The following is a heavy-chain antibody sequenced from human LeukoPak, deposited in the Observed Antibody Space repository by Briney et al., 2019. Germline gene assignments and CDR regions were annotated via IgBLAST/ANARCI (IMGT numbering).Heavy chain of an antibody. CDR3: ARDCGDGYNFGGNDY. D-gene: IGHD5-24*01. V-gene: IGHV3-33*01. Sequence: GGSLRLSCAASGFTFSSYGMHWVRQAPGKGLEWVAVIWYDGSNKYYADSVKGRSTISRDNSKNTLYLQMNSLRAEDTAVYYCARDCGDGYNFGGNDYWGQGTLVTVSS. CDR1: GFTFSSYG. J-gene: IGHJ4*02. CDR2: IWYDGSNK.